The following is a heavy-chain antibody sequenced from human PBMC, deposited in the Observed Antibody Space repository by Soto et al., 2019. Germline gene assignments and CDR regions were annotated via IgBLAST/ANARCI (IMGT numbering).Heavy chain of an antibody. CDR3: AKDLITFGGVIVPIYGMDV. V-gene: IGHV3-30*18. CDR2: ISYDGSNK. Sequence: GGSLRLSCAASGFTFSSYGMHWVRQAPGKGLEWVAVISYDGSNKYYADSVKGRFTISRDNSKNTLYLQMNSLRAEDTAVYYCAKDLITFGGVIVPIYGMDVWGQGTTVTVSS. CDR1: GFTFSSYG. J-gene: IGHJ6*02. D-gene: IGHD3-16*02.